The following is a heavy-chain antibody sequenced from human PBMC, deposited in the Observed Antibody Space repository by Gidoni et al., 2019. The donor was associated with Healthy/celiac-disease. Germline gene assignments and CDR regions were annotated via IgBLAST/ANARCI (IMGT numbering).Heavy chain of an antibody. J-gene: IGHJ6*02. CDR1: GDTFPGYY. CDR2: INPNSGGT. CDR3: ARRDYYGSGSYYNEGYYYYGMDV. D-gene: IGHD3-10*01. V-gene: IGHV1-2*02. Sequence: QVQLVQSGAEGKKPGASVMVSCKASGDTFPGYYMHWVRQAPGQGLEWMGWINPNSGGTNYAQKFQGRVTMTRDTSISTAYMELSRLRSDDTAVYYCARRDYYGSGSYYNEGYYYYGMDVWGQGTTVTVSS.